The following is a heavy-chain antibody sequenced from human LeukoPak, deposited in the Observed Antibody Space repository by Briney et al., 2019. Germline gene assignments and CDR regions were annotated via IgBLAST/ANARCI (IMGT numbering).Heavy chain of an antibody. D-gene: IGHD3-10*01. V-gene: IGHV3-30*18. Sequence: GGSLRLSCAASGFTFSSYGMHWVRQAPGKGLERVAVISYDGSNKYYADSVKGRFTISRDNSKNTLYLQMNSLRAEDTAVYYCAKDHPRNYGGLIGSMDVWGQGTTVTVSS. J-gene: IGHJ6*02. CDR3: AKDHPRNYGGLIGSMDV. CDR2: ISYDGSNK. CDR1: GFTFSSYG.